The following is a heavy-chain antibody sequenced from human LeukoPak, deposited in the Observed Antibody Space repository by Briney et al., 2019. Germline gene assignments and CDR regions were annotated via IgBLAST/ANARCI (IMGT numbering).Heavy chain of an antibody. CDR1: GFTFSSYG. Sequence: GGSLRLSCAASGFTFSSYGMHWVRQAPGKGLEWVAVISYDGCNKYYADSVKGRFTISRDNSKNTLYLQMNSLRAEDTAVYYCAKAGDSSGWYVHYWGQGTLVTVSS. J-gene: IGHJ4*02. V-gene: IGHV3-30*18. CDR3: AKAGDSSGWYVHY. CDR2: ISYDGCNK. D-gene: IGHD6-19*01.